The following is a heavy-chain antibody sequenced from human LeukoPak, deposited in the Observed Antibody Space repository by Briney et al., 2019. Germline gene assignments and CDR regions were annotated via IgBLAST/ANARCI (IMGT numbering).Heavy chain of an antibody. CDR1: GFTVSSNY. CDR2: IYSGGST. D-gene: IGHD3-9*01. J-gene: IGHJ4*02. CDR3: ARADILTGYDY. Sequence: PVGSLRLSCAASGFTVSSNYMSWVRQAPGKGLEWVSVIYSGGSTYYADSVKGRFTTSRDNSKNTLYLQMNSLRAEDTAVYHCARADILTGYDYWGQGTLVTVSS. V-gene: IGHV3-66*01.